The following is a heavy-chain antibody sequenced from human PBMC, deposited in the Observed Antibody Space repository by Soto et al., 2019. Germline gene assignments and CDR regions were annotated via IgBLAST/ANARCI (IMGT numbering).Heavy chain of an antibody. J-gene: IGHJ4*02. V-gene: IGHV3-48*03. D-gene: IGHD2-8*02. CDR3: ARGYCTSSACHWNFDY. Sequence: LRLSCAASGFTFSSYEMNWVRQAPGKGLEWVSDITSTGSTRYYADSVKGRFTISRDNAKNSLYLQMNSLRAEDTAVYYCARGYCTSSACHWNFDYWGQGTLVTVYS. CDR1: GFTFSSYE. CDR2: ITSTGSTR.